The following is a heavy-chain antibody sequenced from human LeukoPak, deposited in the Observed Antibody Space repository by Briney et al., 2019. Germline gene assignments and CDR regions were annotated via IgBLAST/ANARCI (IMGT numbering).Heavy chain of an antibody. V-gene: IGHV3-23*01. CDR1: GFIFSSYA. CDR2: ISGSGNTT. J-gene: IGHJ6*02. CDR3: ARDLISWNWKQGVYYYGMDV. D-gene: IGHD1-1*01. Sequence: PGGSLRLSCAASGFIFSSYAMSWVRQAPGKGLEWVSGISGSGNTTYYADSVKGRFTISRDNFKNTVYLQMSSLRAEDTAVYYCARDLISWNWKQGVYYYGMDVWGQGTTVTVSS.